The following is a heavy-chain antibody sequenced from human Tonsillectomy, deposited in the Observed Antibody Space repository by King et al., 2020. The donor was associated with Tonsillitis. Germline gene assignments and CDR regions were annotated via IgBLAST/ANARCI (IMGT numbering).Heavy chain of an antibody. Sequence: VQLVESGGGLVKPGGSLRLSCAASGFTFSSYSMNWVRQAPGKGLEWVSSISSSSSYIYYADSVKGRFTISRDNAKNSLYLQMNSLRAEDTAVYYCARDECSGGSCYSGYWGKGTLVTVSS. CDR3: ARDECSGGSCYSGY. CDR2: ISSSSSYI. CDR1: GFTFSSYS. J-gene: IGHJ4*02. V-gene: IGHV3-21*01. D-gene: IGHD2-15*01.